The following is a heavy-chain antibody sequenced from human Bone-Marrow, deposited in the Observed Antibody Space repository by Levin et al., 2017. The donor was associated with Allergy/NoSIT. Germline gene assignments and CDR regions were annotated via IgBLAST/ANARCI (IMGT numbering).Heavy chain of an antibody. Sequence: GESLKISCVVSGFTVSEAWMHWVRQAPGKGLEWVGRVKRTRNGGTTDFSASVKGRFTISRDDSKNMFYLQMNSLKTEDTAVYYCETDDFGGNWGQGTLVTASS. D-gene: IGHD4-23*01. CDR2: VKRTRNGGTT. J-gene: IGHJ4*02. CDR1: GFTVSEAW. CDR3: ETDDFGGN. V-gene: IGHV3-15*01.